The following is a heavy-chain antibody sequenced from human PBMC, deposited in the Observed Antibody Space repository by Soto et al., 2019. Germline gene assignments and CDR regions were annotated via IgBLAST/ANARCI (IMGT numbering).Heavy chain of an antibody. CDR1: GGSISSSSYY. CDR3: ARHRLLLVHETFFDY. J-gene: IGHJ4*02. Sequence: SETLSLTCTVSGGSISSSSYYWGWIRQPPGKGLEWIGSIYYSGSTYYNPSLKSRVTISVDTSKNQFSLKLSSVTAADTAVYYCARHRLLLVHETFFDYWGQGTLVTVSS. V-gene: IGHV4-39*01. D-gene: IGHD2-15*01. CDR2: IYYSGST.